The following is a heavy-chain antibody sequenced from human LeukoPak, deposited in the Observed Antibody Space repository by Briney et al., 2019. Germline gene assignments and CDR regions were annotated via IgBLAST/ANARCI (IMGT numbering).Heavy chain of an antibody. CDR1: GFTFDDYA. V-gene: IGHV3-9*01. Sequence: QPGGSLRLSCAASGFTFDDYAMHWVRQAPGKGLEWVSGISWNSGSIGYADSVKGRFTISRDNAKNSLYLQMNSLRAEDTALYYCAKDLGGFRARRSAHDAFGIWGQGTMVTVSS. J-gene: IGHJ3*02. D-gene: IGHD2-15*01. CDR2: ISWNSGSI. CDR3: AKDLGGFRARRSAHDAFGI.